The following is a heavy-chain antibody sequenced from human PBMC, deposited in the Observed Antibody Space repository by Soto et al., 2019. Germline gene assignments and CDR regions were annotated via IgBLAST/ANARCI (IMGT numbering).Heavy chain of an antibody. CDR1: GYTFTSYG. Sequence: ASVKVSCKASGYTFTSYGISWVRQAPGQGLEWMGWISAYNGNTNYAQKLQGRVTMTTDTSTSTAYMELRSLRSDDTAVYYCARVSLLRFLEWSYYMDVWGKGTTVTVS. J-gene: IGHJ6*03. CDR2: ISAYNGNT. D-gene: IGHD3-3*01. V-gene: IGHV1-18*01. CDR3: ARVSLLRFLEWSYYMDV.